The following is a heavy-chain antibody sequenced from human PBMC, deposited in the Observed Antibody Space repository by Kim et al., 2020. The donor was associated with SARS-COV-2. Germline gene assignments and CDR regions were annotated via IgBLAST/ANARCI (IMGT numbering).Heavy chain of an antibody. CDR3: ARGNAFDP. Sequence: KWINDYAVSMKSRITITPDTSTNQFSLQLDSVTPEDTAVYYCARGNAFDPWGQGTLVTVSS. J-gene: IGHJ5*02. V-gene: IGHV6-1*01. CDR2: KWIN. D-gene: IGHD2-2*01.